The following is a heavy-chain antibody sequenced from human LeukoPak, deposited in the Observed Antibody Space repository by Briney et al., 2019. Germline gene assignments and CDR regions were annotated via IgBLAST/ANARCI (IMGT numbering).Heavy chain of an antibody. CDR3: AKSRTSYYYDSSGFNDAFDI. CDR1: GFTFSSYG. CDR2: ISYDGSNK. V-gene: IGHV3-30*18. J-gene: IGHJ3*02. Sequence: GGSLRLSCAASGFTFSSYGMHWVRQAPGKGLEWVAAISYDGSNKYYADSVKGRFTISRDNSKNTLYLQMNSLRAEDTAVYYCAKSRTSYYYDSSGFNDAFDIWGQGTMVTVSS. D-gene: IGHD3-22*01.